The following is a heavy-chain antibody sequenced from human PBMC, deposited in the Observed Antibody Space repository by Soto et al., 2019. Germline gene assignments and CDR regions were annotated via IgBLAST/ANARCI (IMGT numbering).Heavy chain of an antibody. J-gene: IGHJ6*03. D-gene: IGHD2-15*01. CDR1: GFTFNNYG. V-gene: IGHV3-23*01. Sequence: VQLLDSGGGLVQPGGSLRLSCVASGFTFNNYGVSWVRQAPGKGLEWVSSISDSGDTTYYADSVKGRFTISRDNSKNTMYLQMNSLRLEDTALYYGASKGAGYCSVGSCYYMGVWGKGATMAVSS. CDR2: ISDSGDTT. CDR3: ASKGAGYCSVGSCYYMGV.